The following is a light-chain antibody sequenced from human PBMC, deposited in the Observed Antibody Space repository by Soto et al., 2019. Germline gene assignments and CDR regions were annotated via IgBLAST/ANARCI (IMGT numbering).Light chain of an antibody. CDR3: SSYTNSTTLVV. J-gene: IGLJ2*01. Sequence: QSALTQPPSVSGSPGQSVTISCTGTSSDVGSYNRVSWYQQPPGTAPKLMIYEVNYRPSGVSDRFSGSKSGNTASLTISGLQAEDEADYYCSSYTNSTTLVVFGGGTKLTVL. CDR2: EVN. V-gene: IGLV2-18*02. CDR1: SSDVGSYNR.